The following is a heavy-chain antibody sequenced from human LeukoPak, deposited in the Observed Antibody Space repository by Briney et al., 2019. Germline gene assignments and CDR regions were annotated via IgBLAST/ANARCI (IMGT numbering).Heavy chain of an antibody. Sequence: SETLSLTCTVSGGSISSTSHYWGWIRQPPGKGLDWIGSLYYSGSAYYNASLKSRATISVDTSRNQLSLKLSSVTVTDTAVYYCARQPEIYLSAFDIWGQGTMVTVSS. CDR2: LYYSGSA. D-gene: IGHD2-21*01. CDR1: GGSISSTSHY. CDR3: ARQPEIYLSAFDI. V-gene: IGHV4-39*01. J-gene: IGHJ3*02.